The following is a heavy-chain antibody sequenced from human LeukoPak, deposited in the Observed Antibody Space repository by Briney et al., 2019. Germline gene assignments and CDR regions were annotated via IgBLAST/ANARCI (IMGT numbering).Heavy chain of an antibody. CDR2: INIDGSNT. J-gene: IGHJ4*02. CDR1: GFTLSSYW. Sequence: GGSLRLSCAASGFTLSSYWMHWVRQAPRKGLVWVSHINIDGSNTRYADSVKGRFTISRDNAKNTLYLQMNSLRVDDTAVYYCATSRTFDYWGQGTLVTVSS. V-gene: IGHV3-74*01. CDR3: ATSRTFDY.